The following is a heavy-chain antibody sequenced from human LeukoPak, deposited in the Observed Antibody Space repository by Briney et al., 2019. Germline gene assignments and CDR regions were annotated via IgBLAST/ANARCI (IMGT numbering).Heavy chain of an antibody. CDR3: ARGDIVATQYFDY. D-gene: IGHD5-12*01. Sequence: ASVKVSCKASGGTFSSYAISWVRRAPGQGLEWMGGIIPIFGTANYAQKFQGRVTITADESTSTAYMELSSLRSEDTAVYYCARGDIVATQYFDYWGQGTLVTVSS. V-gene: IGHV1-69*13. CDR2: IIPIFGTA. J-gene: IGHJ4*02. CDR1: GGTFSSYA.